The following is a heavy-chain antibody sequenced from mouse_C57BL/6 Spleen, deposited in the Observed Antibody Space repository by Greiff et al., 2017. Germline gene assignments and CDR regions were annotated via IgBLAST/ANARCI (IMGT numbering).Heavy chain of an antibody. V-gene: IGHV1-64*01. CDR1: GYTFTSYW. D-gene: IGHD1-1*01. CDR2: IHPNSGST. Sequence: VQLQQSGAELVKPGASVKLSCKASGYTFTSYWMHWVKQRPGQGLEWIGMIHPNSGSTNYNEKFKSKDTLTVDKSSSTAYMQLSSLTSEDSAVYYCARGDYYGSSYDWYFDVWDTGTTVTVSS. CDR3: ARGDYYGSSYDWYFDV. J-gene: IGHJ1*03.